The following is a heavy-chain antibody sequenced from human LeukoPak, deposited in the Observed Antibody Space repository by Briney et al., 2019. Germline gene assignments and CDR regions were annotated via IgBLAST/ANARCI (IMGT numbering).Heavy chain of an antibody. CDR1: GGSISSSSYY. D-gene: IGHD2-15*01. J-gene: IGHJ3*02. CDR3: ARAFSMVVAARASDAFDI. V-gene: IGHV4-39*07. CDR2: IYYSGST. Sequence: SETLSLTCTVSGGSISSSSYYWGWIRQPPGKGLEWIGSIYYSGSTYYNPSLKSRVTISVDTSKNQFSLKLSSVTAADTAVYYCARAFSMVVAARASDAFDIWGQGTMVTVSS.